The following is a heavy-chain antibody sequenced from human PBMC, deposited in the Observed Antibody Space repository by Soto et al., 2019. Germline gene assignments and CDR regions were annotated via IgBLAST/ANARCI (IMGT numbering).Heavy chain of an antibody. CDR1: GDSFSRST. D-gene: IGHD3-22*01. CDR2: FIPMLGIA. CDR3: ASLYDDTSGNFAY. Sequence: SVKVSCKASGDSFSRSTFSWVRQAPGQGLEWMGRFIPMLGIANYAQTFQGRVTITADKSTSTAYMGLSSLRSEDTAVYYCASLYDDTSGNFAYWGQGTLVTVSS. J-gene: IGHJ4*02. V-gene: IGHV1-69*02.